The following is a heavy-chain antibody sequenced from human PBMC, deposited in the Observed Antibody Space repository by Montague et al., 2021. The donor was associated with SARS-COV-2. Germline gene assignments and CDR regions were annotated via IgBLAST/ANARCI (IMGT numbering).Heavy chain of an antibody. V-gene: IGHV4-39*07. J-gene: IGHJ3*02. CDR1: GDSTSCPNCY. CDR2: IYNSGTT. D-gene: IGHD2-15*01. Sequence: SETLSLTCTVSGDSTSCPNCYWGWIRQAPGKGLDWIGTIYNSGTTYYNPSLKSRLTISIDTSKNQFSLELSSVTAADTAVFFCARGKGRSPDAFDIWGQGITVTVSP. CDR3: ARGKGRSPDAFDI.